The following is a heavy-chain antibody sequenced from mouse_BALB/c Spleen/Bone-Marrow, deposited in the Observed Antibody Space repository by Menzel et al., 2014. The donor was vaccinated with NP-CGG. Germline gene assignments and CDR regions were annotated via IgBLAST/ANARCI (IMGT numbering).Heavy chain of an antibody. CDR1: GFTFSSYT. CDR2: ISSGGSYT. D-gene: IGHD2-1*01. Sequence: EVQVVESGGGLVKPGGSLKLSCAASGFTFSSYTMSWVRQTPEKRLEWVATISSGGSYTYYPDSVKGRFTISRDNAKNTLYLQMSSLKSEDTAMYYCTRDGKGNYDYAMDYWGQGTSVPVSS. J-gene: IGHJ4*01. V-gene: IGHV5-6-4*01. CDR3: TRDGKGNYDYAMDY.